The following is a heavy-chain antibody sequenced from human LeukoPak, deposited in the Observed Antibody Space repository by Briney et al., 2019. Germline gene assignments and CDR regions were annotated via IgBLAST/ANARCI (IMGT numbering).Heavy chain of an antibody. V-gene: IGHV4-4*07. CDR1: GGSISSYY. J-gene: IGHJ3*02. D-gene: IGHD5-12*01. CDR3: ATYSGYSGYDYAFDI. CDR2: IHTSGST. Sequence: PSETLSLTCTVSGGSISSYYWSWIRQPAGKGLEWIGRIHTSGSTNYNPSLKSRVTMSVDTSKNQFSLKLSSVTAADTAVYYCATYSGYSGYDYAFDIWGQGTMVTVSS.